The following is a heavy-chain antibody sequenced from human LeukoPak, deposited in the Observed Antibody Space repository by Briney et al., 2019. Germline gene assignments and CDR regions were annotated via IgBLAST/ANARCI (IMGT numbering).Heavy chain of an antibody. CDR3: AREERGDSEYSSSWYSLRFDP. Sequence: ASVKLSCKASGYTFTSYGISWVRQAPGQGLEWMGWISAYNGNTNHAQKFQGRVTMTTETSTGTAYMELRSLRSDDTAVYYCAREERGDSEYSSSWYSLRFDPWGQGTLVTVSS. CDR2: ISAYNGNT. D-gene: IGHD6-13*01. CDR1: GYTFTSYG. J-gene: IGHJ5*02. V-gene: IGHV1-18*01.